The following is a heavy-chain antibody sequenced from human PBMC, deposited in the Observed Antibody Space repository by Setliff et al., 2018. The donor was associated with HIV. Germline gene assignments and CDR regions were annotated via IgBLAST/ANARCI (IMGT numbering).Heavy chain of an antibody. CDR2: ITPFVGIT. CDR3: ARDKGIREAASLDY. V-gene: IGHV1-69*01. D-gene: IGHD6-13*01. J-gene: IGHJ4*02. Sequence: QGLEWMGEITPFVGITNYAQKFQGRVTISADESTATAYIELSSLTSQDTAVYYCARDKGIREAASLDYWGQGSLVTVSS.